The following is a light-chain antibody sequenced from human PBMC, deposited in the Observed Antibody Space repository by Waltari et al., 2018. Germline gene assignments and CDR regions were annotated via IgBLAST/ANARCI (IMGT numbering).Light chain of an antibody. CDR3: QKYNFTPLT. Sequence: DIQMTQSPSSLSASVGDRVTITCRTSQGIGNYLVWYQQKPGKVPRLLIYAASTLQSGVPSRFSGSGSETDFTLTISNLQPEDVATYYCQKYNFTPLTFGGGTKVGIK. J-gene: IGKJ4*01. CDR1: QGIGNY. CDR2: AAS. V-gene: IGKV1-27*01.